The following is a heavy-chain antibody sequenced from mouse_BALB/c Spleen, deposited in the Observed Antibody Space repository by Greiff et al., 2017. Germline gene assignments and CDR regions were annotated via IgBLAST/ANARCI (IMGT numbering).Heavy chain of an antibody. CDR1: GYSFTSYW. CDR3: ARDDGYYSWFAY. CDR2: INPGSGGT. Sequence: QVQLQQPGAELVRPGASVKLSCKASGYSFTSYWMNWVKQRPGQGLEWIGVINPGSGGTNYNEKFKGKATLTADKSSSTAYMQLSSLTSDDSAVYFCARDDGYYSWFAYWGQGTLVTVSA. V-gene: IGHV1-54*03. J-gene: IGHJ3*01. D-gene: IGHD2-3*01.